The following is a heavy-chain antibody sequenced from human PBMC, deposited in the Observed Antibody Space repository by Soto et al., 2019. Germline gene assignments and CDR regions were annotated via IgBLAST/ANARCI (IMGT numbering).Heavy chain of an antibody. CDR2: IYPSDSDT. CDR1: GYNFAGYW. J-gene: IGHJ4*02. D-gene: IGHD3-3*01. Sequence: ESLKISCKGSGYNFAGYWIGLVRQMPGKGLELMGIIYPSDSDTRYRPSFQGQVTISADKSISSAYLQWSSLRASDTAMYYCARGGVSTRTFDYWGQGTPVTVSS. V-gene: IGHV5-51*01. CDR3: ARGGVSTRTFDY.